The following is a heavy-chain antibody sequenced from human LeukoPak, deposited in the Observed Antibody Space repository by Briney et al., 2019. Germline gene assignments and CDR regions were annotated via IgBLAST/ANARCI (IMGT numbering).Heavy chain of an antibody. CDR3: ARVVVVVAATPWWLDP. D-gene: IGHD2-15*01. CDR2: IYYSGST. Sequence: SETLSLTCTVSGGSISSYYWSWIRQPPGKGLEWIGYIYYSGSTNYNPSLKSRVTISVDTSKNQFSLKLSSVTAADTAVYYCARVVVVVAATPWWLDPWGQGTLVTVSS. CDR1: GGSISSYY. J-gene: IGHJ5*02. V-gene: IGHV4-59*12.